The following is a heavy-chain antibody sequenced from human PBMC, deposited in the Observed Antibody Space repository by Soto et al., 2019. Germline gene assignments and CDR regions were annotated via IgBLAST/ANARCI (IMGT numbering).Heavy chain of an antibody. CDR3: AKGGLPQLRYFDWLIEPGVYYFDY. V-gene: IGHV3-23*01. CDR2: ISGSGGST. J-gene: IGHJ4*02. CDR1: GFTFSSYA. Sequence: GGSLRLSCAASGFTFSSYAMSWVRQAPGKGLEWVSAISGSGGSTYYADSVKGRFTISRDNSKNTLYLQMNSLRAEDTAVYYCAKGGLPQLRYFDWLIEPGVYYFDYWGQGTLVTVSS. D-gene: IGHD3-9*01.